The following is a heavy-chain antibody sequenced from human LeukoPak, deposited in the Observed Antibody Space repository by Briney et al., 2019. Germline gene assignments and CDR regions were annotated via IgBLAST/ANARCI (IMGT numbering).Heavy chain of an antibody. V-gene: IGHV4-34*01. CDR3: AREVSYGSGRYTLYYFDY. Sequence: PSETLSLTCAVYGASFSGYYWSWIRQPPGKVLEWVGEINHSGSTNYNPSLKSRVTISVDPSKNQFSLKLSSVTAADTAVYYCAREVSYGSGRYTLYYFDYWGQGTLVTVPS. D-gene: IGHD3-10*01. CDR1: GASFSGYY. CDR2: INHSGST. J-gene: IGHJ4*02.